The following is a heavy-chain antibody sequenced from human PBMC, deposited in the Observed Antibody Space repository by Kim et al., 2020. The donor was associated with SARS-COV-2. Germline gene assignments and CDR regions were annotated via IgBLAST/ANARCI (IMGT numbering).Heavy chain of an antibody. J-gene: IGHJ4*02. V-gene: IGHV3-7*01. CDR1: AFTFSSYW. CDR3: ARERLGGHFDY. D-gene: IGHD1-26*01. Sequence: GGSLRLSCEVSAFTFSSYWMSWVRQTPGKGLEWVANIKQDGSEKYYVASVKGRFTISRDNAKNSLFLQMNSLRAEDMGVYYCARERLGGHFDYWGQGTLVTVSS. CDR2: IKQDGSEK.